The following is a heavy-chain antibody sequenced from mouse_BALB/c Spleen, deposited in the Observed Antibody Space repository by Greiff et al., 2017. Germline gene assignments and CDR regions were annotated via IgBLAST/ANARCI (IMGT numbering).Heavy chain of an antibody. V-gene: IGHV7-3*02. CDR3: ARALITTVVSPMDY. Sequence: EVQRVESGGGLVQPGGSLRLSCATSGFTFTDYYMSWVRQPPGKALEWLGFIRNKANGYTTEYSASVKGRFTISRDISQSILYLQMNTLRAEDSATYYCARALITTVVSPMDYWGQGTSVTVSS. J-gene: IGHJ4*01. CDR2: IRNKANGYTT. D-gene: IGHD1-1*01. CDR1: GFTFTDYY.